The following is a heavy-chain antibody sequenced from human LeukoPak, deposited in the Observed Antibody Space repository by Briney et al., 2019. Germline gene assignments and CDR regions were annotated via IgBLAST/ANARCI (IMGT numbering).Heavy chain of an antibody. CDR3: AKQYSYGNFDY. CDR1: GGSISSYY. Sequence: SETLSLTCTVSGGSISSYYWSWIRQPPGKGLEWIGSIYYSGSTYYNPSLKSRVTISVDTSKNQFSLKLSSVTAADTAVYYCAKQYSYGNFDYWGQGTLVTVSS. CDR2: IYYSGST. D-gene: IGHD5-18*01. J-gene: IGHJ4*02. V-gene: IGHV4-39*01.